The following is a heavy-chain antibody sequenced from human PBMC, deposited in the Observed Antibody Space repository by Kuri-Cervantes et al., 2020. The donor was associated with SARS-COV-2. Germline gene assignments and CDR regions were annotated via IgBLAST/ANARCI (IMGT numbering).Heavy chain of an antibody. Sequence: SVKVSCKASGFTFTSSAVQWVRQARGQRLEWIGWIVVGSGNTNYAQKLQGRVTMTTDTSTSTAYMELRSLRSDDTAVYYCARGGVGATLYWGQGTLVTVSS. V-gene: IGHV1-58*01. CDR1: GFTFTSSA. CDR3: ARGGVGATLY. D-gene: IGHD1-26*01. J-gene: IGHJ4*02. CDR2: IVVGSGNT.